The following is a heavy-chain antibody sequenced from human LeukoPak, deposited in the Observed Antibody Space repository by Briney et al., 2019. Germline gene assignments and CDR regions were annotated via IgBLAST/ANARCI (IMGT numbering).Heavy chain of an antibody. J-gene: IGHJ4*02. Sequence: GGSLRLSCAASGFTFNSYAMHWVRQAPGKGLEWVSAISASGGTTYYADSVKGRFTISRNNSKDTLYLQMNSLRAEDTAVYYCVKRWSYLDYWGQGTLVTVSS. D-gene: IGHD2-15*01. CDR2: ISASGGTT. V-gene: IGHV3-23*01. CDR1: GFTFNSYA. CDR3: VKRWSYLDY.